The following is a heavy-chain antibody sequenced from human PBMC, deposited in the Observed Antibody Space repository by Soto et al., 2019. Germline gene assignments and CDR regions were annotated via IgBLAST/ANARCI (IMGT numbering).Heavy chain of an antibody. CDR1: GFSFSTYD. D-gene: IGHD6-19*01. Sequence: QVHLVESGGGVVQPGRSLRLSCAASGFSFSTYDMHWVRQAPGKGLEWVAVISYDGSNKYYADSVKGRFTISRDNSTNTLFLHMNSLRAEDTAVYYCARASAWYPNDYWGQGTLVTVSS. J-gene: IGHJ4*02. CDR3: ARASAWYPNDY. V-gene: IGHV3-30*03. CDR2: ISYDGSNK.